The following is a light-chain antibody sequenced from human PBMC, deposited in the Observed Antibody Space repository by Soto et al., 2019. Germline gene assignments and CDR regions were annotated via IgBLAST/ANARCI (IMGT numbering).Light chain of an antibody. Sequence: QSALTQPASVSGSPGQSITISCTGTSSDVGSYNLVSWYQQHPGKAPKLMIYDGSKRPSGVSNRFSGSKSGNTASLTISGLQDEDEADYYCCSYAGSSTAWVFGGGTKLTVL. CDR3: CSYAGSSTAWV. V-gene: IGLV2-23*01. CDR2: DGS. J-gene: IGLJ3*02. CDR1: SSDVGSYNL.